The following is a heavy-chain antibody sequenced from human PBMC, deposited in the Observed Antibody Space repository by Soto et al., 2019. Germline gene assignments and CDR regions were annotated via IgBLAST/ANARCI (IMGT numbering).Heavy chain of an antibody. CDR2: IHYSGST. Sequence: PSETLSLTCTVSGGSISSGYYWTWIRQHPGKGLEWIGYIHYSGSTPYKPSLKSRAAIPVDTSKNQFSLNLTSVTAADTAVYYCTKSGPSWGYYDTSGAGGDVWGQGTTVT. V-gene: IGHV4-31*03. CDR1: GGSISSGYY. D-gene: IGHD3-22*01. J-gene: IGHJ6*02. CDR3: TKSGPSWGYYDTSGAGGDV.